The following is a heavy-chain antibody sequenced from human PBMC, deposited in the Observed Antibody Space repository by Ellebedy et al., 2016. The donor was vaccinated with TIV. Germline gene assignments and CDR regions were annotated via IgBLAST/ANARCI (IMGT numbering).Heavy chain of an antibody. CDR2: INHSGST. CDR1: GGSFSGFH. CDR3: ARGHYPSPRVDY. Sequence: SETLSLXXAVYGGSFSGFHWSWIRQPPGKGLEWIGEINHSGSTNYSPSLKSRVTISVDTSKNQFSLKLTSVTAADTAVYYCARGHYPSPRVDYWGQGTLVTVSS. J-gene: IGHJ4*02. V-gene: IGHV4-34*01. D-gene: IGHD3-10*01.